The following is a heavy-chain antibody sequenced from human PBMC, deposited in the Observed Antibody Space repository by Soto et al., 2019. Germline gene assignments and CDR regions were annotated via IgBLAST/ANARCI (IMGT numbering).Heavy chain of an antibody. J-gene: IGHJ4*02. CDR1: GFTFSNYW. V-gene: IGHV3-7*01. CDR3: ARDLVGYGSL. Sequence: GGSLRLSCAASGFTFSNYWMTWVRQAPGKGLEWVANIKEDGSEKYYVDSVKGRFIISRDNAKNSLDLQMNSLSAEDTAVYYCARDLVGYGSLWGQGTLVTVSS. D-gene: IGHD6-19*01. CDR2: IKEDGSEK.